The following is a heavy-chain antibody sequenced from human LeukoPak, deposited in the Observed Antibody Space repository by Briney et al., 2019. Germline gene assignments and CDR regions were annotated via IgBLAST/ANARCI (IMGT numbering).Heavy chain of an antibody. V-gene: IGHV1-69*05. CDR1: GGTFSSYA. J-gene: IGHJ4*02. CDR3: ASSRDGYNFDY. CDR2: ITPIFGTA. Sequence: GASVKVSCKASGGTFSSYAISWVRQAPGQGLEWMGRITPIFGTANYAQKFQGKVTITTDESTSTAYMELSSLRSEDTAVYYCASSRDGYNFDYWGQGTLVTVSS. D-gene: IGHD5-24*01.